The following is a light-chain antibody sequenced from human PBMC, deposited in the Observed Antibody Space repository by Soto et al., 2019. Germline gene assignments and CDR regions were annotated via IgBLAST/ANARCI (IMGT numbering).Light chain of an antibody. J-gene: IGKJ3*01. CDR3: QRYGSSPVT. Sequence: EIVLTQSPGTLSLSPGERAALSCRASQSVSNSYLAWYHHQPGQAPRLLIYGASSRATGIPDRFSGTGSGTDFTLTVSRLEPEDFAVYYCQRYGSSPVTFGPGTKVEIK. V-gene: IGKV3-20*01. CDR1: QSVSNSY. CDR2: GAS.